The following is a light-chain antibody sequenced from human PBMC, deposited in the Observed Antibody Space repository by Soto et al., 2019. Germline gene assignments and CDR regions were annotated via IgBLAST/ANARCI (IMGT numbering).Light chain of an antibody. CDR1: QSVSSK. J-gene: IGKJ1*01. Sequence: EIVITPSPATPCVSPGERATPSCRASQSVSSKLAWYQQKPGQAPRLLIYGASTRATGIPARFSGSGSGTEFTLTISSLRPEDFAVYYCHRYGNSRTFGQGTKVDIK. V-gene: IGKV3-15*01. CDR3: HRYGNSRT. CDR2: GAS.